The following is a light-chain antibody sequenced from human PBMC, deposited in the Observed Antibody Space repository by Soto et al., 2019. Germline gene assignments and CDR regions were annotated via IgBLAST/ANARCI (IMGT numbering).Light chain of an antibody. V-gene: IGKV2-28*01. CDR2: LGS. CDR3: MQSTQLPPT. Sequence: DIVMTQSPLSLPVTPGEPASISCRSSQSLLHSNGYNYLDWYLQKPGQSPQLLIYLGSNRASGVPDRFSGSGSGTDFTLEISRVETDDVGIYYCMQSTQLPPTFGQGTRLENK. J-gene: IGKJ5*01. CDR1: QSLLHSNGYNY.